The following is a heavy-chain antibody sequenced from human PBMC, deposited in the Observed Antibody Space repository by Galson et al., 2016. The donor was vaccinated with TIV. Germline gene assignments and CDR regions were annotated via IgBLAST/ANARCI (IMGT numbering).Heavy chain of an antibody. J-gene: IGHJ6*02. CDR2: ISSNSVYL. V-gene: IGHV3-9*01. CDR1: GFTFEDYA. D-gene: IGHD5-18*01. CDR3: AKGRGYSYGYPQDYYYGMDV. Sequence: SLRLSCAASGFTFEDYAMHWVRQAPGKGLEWVSGISSNSVYLGYADSVKGRFTISRDNAKHSLDLQMNSLRPDDTALYYCAKGRGYSYGYPQDYYYGMDVWGQGTAVTVSS.